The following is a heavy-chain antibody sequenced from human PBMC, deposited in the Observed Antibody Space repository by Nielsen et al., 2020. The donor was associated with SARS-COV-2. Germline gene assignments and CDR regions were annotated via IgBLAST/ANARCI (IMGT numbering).Heavy chain of an antibody. CDR2: INPSGGST. D-gene: IGHD6-19*01. J-gene: IGHJ6*03. CDR3: ARVGWGAYYYYMDV. Sequence: ASVKVSCKASGYTFTSYYMHWVRQAPGQGLEWMGIINPSGGSTSYAQKFQGRVTITADESTSTAYMELSSLRSEDTAVYYCARVGWGAYYYYMDVWGKGTTVTVSS. V-gene: IGHV1-46*01. CDR1: GYTFTSYY.